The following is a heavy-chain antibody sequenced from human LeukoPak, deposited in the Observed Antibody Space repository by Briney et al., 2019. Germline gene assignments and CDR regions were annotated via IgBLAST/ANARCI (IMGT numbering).Heavy chain of an antibody. CDR2: ISAYSGNT. CDR3: ARVGVRSGYHKNY. CDR1: GSTFTSYG. J-gene: IGHJ4*02. D-gene: IGHD3-3*01. Sequence: GASVKVSCKASGSTFTSYGISWVRQPPGQGLEWMGWISAYSGNTNYEQKVQGRVTMTTDTSTSTDYMELSSKRSDATAVYYCARVGVRSGYHKNYWGQGTLVTVSS. V-gene: IGHV1-18*01.